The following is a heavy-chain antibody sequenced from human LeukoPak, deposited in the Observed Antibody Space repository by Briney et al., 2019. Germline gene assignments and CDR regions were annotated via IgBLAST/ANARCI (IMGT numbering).Heavy chain of an antibody. D-gene: IGHD3-10*01. V-gene: IGHV4-31*03. Sequence: SETLSLTCTVSGVSISSGGYYWSWIRQHPGKGLEWIGYIYYSGSTYYNPSLKSRVTISVDTSKNQFSLKLSSVTAADTAVYYCARDLGQTVYGAFDLWGRGTLVTVSS. J-gene: IGHJ2*01. CDR2: IYYSGST. CDR1: GVSISSGGYY. CDR3: ARDLGQTVYGAFDL.